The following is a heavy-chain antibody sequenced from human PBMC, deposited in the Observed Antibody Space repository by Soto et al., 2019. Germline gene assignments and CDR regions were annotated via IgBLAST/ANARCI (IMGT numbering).Heavy chain of an antibody. J-gene: IGHJ4*02. CDR3: AHRLPGDKFDY. D-gene: IGHD2-21*02. Sequence: QITLKESGPTLVKPTQTLTLTCTFSGFSLSTSGVGVGWIRQPPGKALEWLALIYWDDDKRYSPSLKSRLTINKDPSKNQVVLTMTNMDPVDTATYYCAHRLPGDKFDYWGQGTLVTVSS. CDR1: GFSLSTSGVG. CDR2: IYWDDDK. V-gene: IGHV2-5*02.